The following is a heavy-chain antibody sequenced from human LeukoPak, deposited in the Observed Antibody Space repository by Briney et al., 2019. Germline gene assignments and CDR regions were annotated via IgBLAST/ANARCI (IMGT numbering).Heavy chain of an antibody. CDR1: GFTFSSYW. D-gene: IGHD3-22*01. Sequence: PGGSLRLSCAASGFTFSSYWMSWVRQAPGKGLEWVSYISSSGSTIYYADSVKGRFTISRDNAKNSLYLQMNSLRAEDTAVYYCARDLMIGVDWGCDIWGQGTMVTVSS. CDR3: ARDLMIGVDWGCDI. J-gene: IGHJ3*02. V-gene: IGHV3-48*04. CDR2: ISSSGSTI.